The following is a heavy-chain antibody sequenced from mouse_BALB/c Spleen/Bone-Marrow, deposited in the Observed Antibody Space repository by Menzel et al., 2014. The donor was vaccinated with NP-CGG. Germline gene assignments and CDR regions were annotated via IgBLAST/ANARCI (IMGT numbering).Heavy chain of an antibody. CDR2: INPSNGGT. V-gene: IGHV1S81*02. J-gene: IGHJ4*01. CDR1: GYTFTSYY. D-gene: IGHD4-1*01. CDR3: TRGRLDAMDY. Sequence: QVQLQQSGAELVKPGASVKLSCKASGYTFTSYYMYWVKQRPGQGLEWIGEINPSNGGTNFNEKFKSKATLTVDKSSSTAYMQLSSLTSEDPAVYYCTRGRLDAMDYWGQGTSITVSS.